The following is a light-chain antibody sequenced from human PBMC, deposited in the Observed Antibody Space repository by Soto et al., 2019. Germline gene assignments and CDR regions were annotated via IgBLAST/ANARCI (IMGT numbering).Light chain of an antibody. J-gene: IGKJ4*01. CDR3: QQYGSSPLT. Sequence: DIVLSQSPGTLSLSPGERATLSCRASQGVASRYFAWYQQQPGQAPRLFVYAASTRATGIPDRFSGSGSGTDFTLTISRLEPEDFAVYYCQQYGSSPLTFGGGTKVEIK. V-gene: IGKV3-20*01. CDR1: QGVASRY. CDR2: AAS.